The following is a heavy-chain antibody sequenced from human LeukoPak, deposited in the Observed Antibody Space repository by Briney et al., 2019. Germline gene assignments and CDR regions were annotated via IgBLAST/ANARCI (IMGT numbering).Heavy chain of an antibody. V-gene: IGHV3-7*03. J-gene: IGHJ6*02. D-gene: IGHD3-16*01. CDR2: INHNGNVN. Sequence: GGSLRLSCAASGFTFSSYWMNWARQAPGKGLEWVASINHNGNVNYYVDSVKGRFTISRDNAKNSLYLQMSNLRAEDTAMYFCARGGGLDVWGQGATVTVSS. CDR1: GFTFSSYW. CDR3: ARGGGLDV.